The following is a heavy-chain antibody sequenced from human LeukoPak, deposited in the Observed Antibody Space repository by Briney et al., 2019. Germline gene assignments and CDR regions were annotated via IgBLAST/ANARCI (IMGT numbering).Heavy chain of an antibody. CDR2: IQYDGSNK. J-gene: IGHJ4*02. D-gene: IGHD3-9*01. V-gene: IGHV3-30*02. Sequence: PGGSLRLSCAASGFTFSKYGMYWVRQAPGKGLEWVAFIQYDGSNKYYADSVKGRFTISRDNSKNTLSLQMNSLRGEDTALYYCAKDQPRAALTGYPDYWGQGTLVTVSS. CDR1: GFTFSKYG. CDR3: AKDQPRAALTGYPDY.